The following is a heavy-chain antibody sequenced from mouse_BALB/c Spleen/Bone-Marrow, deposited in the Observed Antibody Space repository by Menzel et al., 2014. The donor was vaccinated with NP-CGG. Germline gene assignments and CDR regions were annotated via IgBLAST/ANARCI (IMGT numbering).Heavy chain of an antibody. CDR2: ISSGGSYT. Sequence: EVMLVESGGGLVKPGGSLKLSCAASRLTFSNYAMSWVRQTPEKRLEWVATISSGGSYTYYPDSVKGRFTVSRDNAQNTLYLQMSSLRSEDTAMYFCARQENWALDYWGQGTTLTVSS. J-gene: IGHJ2*01. CDR3: ARQENWALDY. V-gene: IGHV5-9-1*01. D-gene: IGHD4-1*01. CDR1: RLTFSNYA.